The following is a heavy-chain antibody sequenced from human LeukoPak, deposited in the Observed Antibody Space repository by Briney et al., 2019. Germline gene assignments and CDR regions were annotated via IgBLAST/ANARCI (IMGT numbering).Heavy chain of an antibody. CDR1: GGSISSSSYY. J-gene: IGHJ6*02. D-gene: IGHD2-15*01. V-gene: IGHV4-39*01. CDR2: ICYSGST. CDR3: ARPYCSGGSCPFGYYYGMDV. Sequence: SETLSLTCTVSGGSISSSSYYWGWIRQPPGKGLEWIGSICYSGSTYYNPSLKSRVTISVDTSKNQFSLKLSSVTAADTAVYYCARPYCSGGSCPFGYYYGMDVWGQGTTVTVSS.